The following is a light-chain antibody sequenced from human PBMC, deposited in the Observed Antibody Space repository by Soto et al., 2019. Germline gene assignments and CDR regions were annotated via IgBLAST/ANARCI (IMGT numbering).Light chain of an antibody. CDR3: QQYNNWWT. CDR2: GAS. J-gene: IGKJ1*01. Sequence: EIVMTQSPATLSVSPGERATLSCRASQSVSNNLAWYQQKPGQAPRLLISGASTRATGIPDRFSGSGSGTVSTLIISSLQSEDFAVYYCQQYNNWWTFGQGTKVEIK. CDR1: QSVSNN. V-gene: IGKV3-15*01.